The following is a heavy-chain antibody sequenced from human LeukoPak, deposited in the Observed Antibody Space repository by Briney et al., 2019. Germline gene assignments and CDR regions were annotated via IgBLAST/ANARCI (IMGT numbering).Heavy chain of an antibody. Sequence: SETLSLTCTVSGDSINSLDLWSWVRQPPGKGLEWIGYIYYSGSTNYNPSLKSRVTISVDTSKNQFSLKLSSVTAADTAVYYCARELVDAFDIWGQGTMVTVSS. CDR3: ARELVDAFDI. V-gene: IGHV4-59*11. CDR1: GDSINSLDL. D-gene: IGHD2-21*01. CDR2: IYYSGST. J-gene: IGHJ3*02.